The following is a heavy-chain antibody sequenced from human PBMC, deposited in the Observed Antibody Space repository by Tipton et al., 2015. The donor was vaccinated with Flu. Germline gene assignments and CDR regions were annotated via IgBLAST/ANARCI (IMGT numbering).Heavy chain of an antibody. CDR1: GFTFSSVW. Sequence: SLRLSCAASGFTFSSVWMSWVRQAPGKGLEWVANIKQDGSEKYYVDSAKGRFTISRDNAKSSLYLQMNSLRAEDTAVYYCVKMPAFDSWGQGTMVTVSS. CDR3: VKMPAFDS. V-gene: IGHV3-7*01. CDR2: IKQDGSEK. J-gene: IGHJ3*02. D-gene: IGHD2-2*01.